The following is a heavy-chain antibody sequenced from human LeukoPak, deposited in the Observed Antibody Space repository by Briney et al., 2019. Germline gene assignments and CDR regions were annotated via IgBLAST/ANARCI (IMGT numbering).Heavy chain of an antibody. CDR2: IYTSGST. Sequence: SETLSLTCTVSGGSISSYYWSWIRQPAGKGLEWIGRIYTSGSTNYNPSLKSRVTISVDTSKNQFSLKLSSVTAADTAVYYCARDIGYCSSTSCPRVDNWFDPWGQGTLVTVSS. D-gene: IGHD2-2*01. CDR3: ARDIGYCSSTSCPRVDNWFDP. J-gene: IGHJ5*02. CDR1: GGSISSYY. V-gene: IGHV4-4*07.